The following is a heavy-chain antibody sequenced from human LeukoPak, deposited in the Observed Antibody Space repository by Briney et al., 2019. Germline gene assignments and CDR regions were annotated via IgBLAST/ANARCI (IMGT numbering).Heavy chain of an antibody. J-gene: IGHJ5*02. CDR1: GYSFTSYW. CDR3: ARSSKEDSSGYYRNWFDP. V-gene: IGHV5-51*01. Sequence: GESLKISCKGSGYSFTSYWIGWVRQMPGKGLEWMGIIYPGDSDTRYSPSFQGQVTISADKSISTAYLQWSSLKASDTAMYYWARSSKEDSSGYYRNWFDPWGQGTLVTVSS. CDR2: IYPGDSDT. D-gene: IGHD3-22*01.